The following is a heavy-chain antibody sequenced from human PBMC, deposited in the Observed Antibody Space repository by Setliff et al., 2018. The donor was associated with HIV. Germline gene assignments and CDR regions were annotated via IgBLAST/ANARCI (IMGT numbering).Heavy chain of an antibody. CDR3: ARGAYRDGYDY. CDR2: VDYNGRT. D-gene: IGHD5-18*01. Sequence: PSETLSLTCSVSGASISSYYWSWIRQPPGKGLEWIGYVDYNGRTDYNTALKSRVTISLDTSKNQVSLKLSSVAAADTAVYHCARGAYRDGYDYWGQGTLVTVSS. V-gene: IGHV4-59*01. J-gene: IGHJ4*02. CDR1: GASISSYY.